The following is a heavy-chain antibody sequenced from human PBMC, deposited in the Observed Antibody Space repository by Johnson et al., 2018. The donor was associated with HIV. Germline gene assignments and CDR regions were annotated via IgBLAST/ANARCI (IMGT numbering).Heavy chain of an antibody. CDR1: GFTVSSNY. Sequence: VQLVESGGGLVQPGGSLRLSCAASGFTVSSNYMSWVRQAPGKGLEWVSVIYSGGSTYYADSVKGRFTISRDNAKNSLYLQMNSLRAEDTALYYCAKGTSWELRGAFDIWGQGTMVTVSS. CDR3: AKGTSWELRGAFDI. V-gene: IGHV3-66*01. CDR2: IYSGGST. D-gene: IGHD1-26*01. J-gene: IGHJ3*02.